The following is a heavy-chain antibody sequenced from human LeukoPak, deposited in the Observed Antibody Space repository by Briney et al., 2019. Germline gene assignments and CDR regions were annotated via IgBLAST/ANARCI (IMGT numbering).Heavy chain of an antibody. CDR1: GFTFSSYE. Sequence: PGGSLRLSCAASGFTFSSYEMNWVRQAPGKGLEWVSYISSSGSTIYYADSVKGRFTISRDNAKNSLYLQMNSLRAEDTAVYYCARVPAAAGKIDWFDPWGQGTLVTVSS. CDR3: ARVPAAAGKIDWFDP. D-gene: IGHD6-13*01. V-gene: IGHV3-48*03. CDR2: ISSSGSTI. J-gene: IGHJ5*02.